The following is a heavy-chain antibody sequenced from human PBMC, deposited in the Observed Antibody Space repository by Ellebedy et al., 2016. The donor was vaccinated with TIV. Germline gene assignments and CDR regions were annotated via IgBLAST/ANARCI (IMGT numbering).Heavy chain of an antibody. CDR2: IYYSGST. CDR3: AREGEGYYDSSGYSNWFDP. D-gene: IGHD3-22*01. Sequence: SETLSLTCTVSGGSVSSGSYYWSWIRQPPGKGLEWIGYIYYSGSTNYNPSLKSRVTISVDTSKNQFSLKLSSVTAADTAVYYCAREGEGYYDSSGYSNWFDPWGQGTLVTVSS. J-gene: IGHJ5*02. V-gene: IGHV4-61*01. CDR1: GGSVSSGSYY.